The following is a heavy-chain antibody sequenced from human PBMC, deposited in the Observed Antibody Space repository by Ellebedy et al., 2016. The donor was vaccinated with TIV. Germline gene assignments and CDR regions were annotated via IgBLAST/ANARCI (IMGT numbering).Heavy chain of an antibody. D-gene: IGHD3-10*01. V-gene: IGHV3-23*01. Sequence: PGGSLRLSCAASGFTFSRSPMSWVRQAPGKGLAWVSDISGSGITTYYADSVKSHFTISRDNSKNTLYLQMNSRRAEDTALYYCAKSRGGGSGAMDVWGQGTTVTVSS. CDR2: ISGSGITT. J-gene: IGHJ6*02. CDR3: AKSRGGGSGAMDV. CDR1: GFTFSRSP.